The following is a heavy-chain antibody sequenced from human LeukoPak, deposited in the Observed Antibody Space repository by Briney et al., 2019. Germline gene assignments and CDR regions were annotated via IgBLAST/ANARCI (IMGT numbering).Heavy chain of an antibody. CDR2: IIPVCGVS. CDR3: ATGASDGGSAYYYYYGMDV. Sequence: SVKVSCKASGGSFSSYVITWVRQAAGQGLEWMGRIIPVCGVSNFAQKFQGRVTITADKSTSTAYMELSSLRSEDTAVYYCATGASDGGSAYYYYYGMDVWGQGTTVTVFS. CDR1: GGSFSSYV. J-gene: IGHJ6*02. V-gene: IGHV1-69*04. D-gene: IGHD2-15*01.